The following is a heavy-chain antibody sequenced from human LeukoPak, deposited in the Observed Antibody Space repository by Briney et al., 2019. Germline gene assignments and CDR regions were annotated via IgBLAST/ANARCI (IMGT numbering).Heavy chain of an antibody. V-gene: IGHV3-30*18. CDR3: AKEGDGYSDY. D-gene: IGHD5-24*01. Sequence: GRSLRLSCAASGFTFSSYGMHWVRRAPGKGLEWVSTISYDGSNEYYADSVKGRFTISRDKSKNTLYLQLNNLRAEDTAVYYCAKEGDGYSDYWGQGTLVTVSS. J-gene: IGHJ4*02. CDR1: GFTFSSYG. CDR2: ISYDGSNE.